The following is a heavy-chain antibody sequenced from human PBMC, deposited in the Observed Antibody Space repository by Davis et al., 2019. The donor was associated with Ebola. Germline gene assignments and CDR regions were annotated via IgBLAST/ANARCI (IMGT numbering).Heavy chain of an antibody. Sequence: PSETLSLTCTVSGGSISSYYWSWIRQPPGKGLEWIGRIYTSGSTNYNPSLKSRVTMSVDTSKNQFSLKLSSVTAADTAVYYCARGGVEYYYDSSGQGYFDYWGQGTLVTVSS. CDR3: ARGGVEYYYDSSGQGYFDY. J-gene: IGHJ4*02. V-gene: IGHV4-4*07. D-gene: IGHD3-22*01. CDR1: GGSISSYY. CDR2: IYTSGST.